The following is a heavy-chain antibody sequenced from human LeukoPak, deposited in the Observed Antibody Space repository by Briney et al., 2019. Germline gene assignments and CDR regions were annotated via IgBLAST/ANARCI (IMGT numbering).Heavy chain of an antibody. CDR3: AKDAGNMVRGVIITYYFDY. J-gene: IGHJ4*02. D-gene: IGHD3-10*01. CDR1: GFTFSSYG. Sequence: GGSLRLSCAASGFTFSSYGMHWVRRAPGKGLEWVAFIRYDGSNKYYADSVKGRFTISRDNSKNALYLQMNSLRAEDAAVYYCAKDAGNMVRGVIITYYFDYWGQGTLVTVSS. V-gene: IGHV3-30*02. CDR2: IRYDGSNK.